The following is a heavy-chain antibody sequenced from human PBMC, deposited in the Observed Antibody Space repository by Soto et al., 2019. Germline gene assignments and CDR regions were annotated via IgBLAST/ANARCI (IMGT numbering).Heavy chain of an antibody. CDR2: IYYSGST. V-gene: IGHV4-59*01. J-gene: IGHJ3*02. D-gene: IGHD1-26*01. CDR1: GGSISSYY. CDR3: ARGGSGMVGATMAFDI. Sequence: SETLSLTCTVSGGSISSYYWSWIRQPPGKGLEWIGYIYYSGSTNYNPSLKSRVTISVDASKNQFSLKLSSVTAADTAVYYCARGGSGMVGATMAFDIWGQGTMVTVSS.